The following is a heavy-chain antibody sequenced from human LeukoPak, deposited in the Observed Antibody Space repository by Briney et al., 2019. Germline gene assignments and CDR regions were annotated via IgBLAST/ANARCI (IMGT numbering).Heavy chain of an antibody. CDR1: GFTFSSYS. Sequence: GGSLRLSCAASGFTFSSYSMNWVRQAPGKGLEWVSSISSSSSYIYYADSVKGRFTISRDNAKNSLYLQMNSLRAEDTAVYYCARDTIAAAGSLDYWGQGTLVTVSS. V-gene: IGHV3-21*01. D-gene: IGHD6-13*01. J-gene: IGHJ4*02. CDR2: ISSSSSYI. CDR3: ARDTIAAAGSLDY.